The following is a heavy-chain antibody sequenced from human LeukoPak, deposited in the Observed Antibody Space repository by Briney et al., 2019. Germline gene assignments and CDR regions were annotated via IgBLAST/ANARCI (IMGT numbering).Heavy chain of an antibody. V-gene: IGHV3-30*03. J-gene: IGHJ4*02. CDR2: ISFDGDEK. CDR3: ARLAHTIFGVVNVFDY. D-gene: IGHD3-3*01. CDR1: GFIFSSYD. Sequence: GRSLRLSCAASGFIFSSYDMHWVRQAPGKGLEWVSVISFDGDEKYYADSVEGRFTISRDNSRNALYLQMNSLRAEDTAVYYCARLAHTIFGVVNVFDYWGQGTLVTVSS.